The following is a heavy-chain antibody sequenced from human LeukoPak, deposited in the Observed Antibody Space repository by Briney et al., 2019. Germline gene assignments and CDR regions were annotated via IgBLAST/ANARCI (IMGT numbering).Heavy chain of an antibody. V-gene: IGHV1-2*02. CDR2: INPNSGGT. CDR1: GYAFTGYY. J-gene: IGHJ4*02. CDR3: AREGDPFGARRPFDY. D-gene: IGHD3-16*01. Sequence: GASVEVSCKASGYAFTGYYMHWVRQAPGQGLEWMGWINPNSGGTNYAQKFQGRATMTRDTSISTAYMELSRLRSDDTAVYYCAREGDPFGARRPFDYWGQGTLVTVSS.